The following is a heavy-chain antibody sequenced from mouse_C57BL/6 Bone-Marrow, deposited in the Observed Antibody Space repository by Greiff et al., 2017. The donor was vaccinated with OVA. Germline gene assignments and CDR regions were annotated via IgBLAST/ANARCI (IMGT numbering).Heavy chain of an antibody. J-gene: IGHJ3*01. CDR2: IDPETGGT. D-gene: IGHD1-1*01. CDR3: TRRDGSRPWFAY. V-gene: IGHV1-15*01. Sequence: QVQLQQSGAELVRPGASVTLSCKASGYTFTDYEMHWVKQTPVHGLEWIGAIDPETGGTAYNQKFKGKAILTADKSSSTAYMELRSLTSEDSAVYYCTRRDGSRPWFAYWGQGTLVTVSA. CDR1: GYTFTDYE.